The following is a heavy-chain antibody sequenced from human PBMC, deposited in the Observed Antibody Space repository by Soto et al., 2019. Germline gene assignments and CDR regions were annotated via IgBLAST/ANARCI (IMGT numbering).Heavy chain of an antibody. Sequence: PGGSLRLSCAASGFTFSSYSMNWVRQAPGKGLEWVSSISSSSSYIYYADSVKGRFTISRDNAKNSLYLQMNSLRAENTAVYYCARDRGYSGYGYGYWGQGTLVTVSS. J-gene: IGHJ4*02. CDR1: GFTFSSYS. D-gene: IGHD5-12*01. CDR3: ARDRGYSGYGYGY. V-gene: IGHV3-21*01. CDR2: ISSSSSYI.